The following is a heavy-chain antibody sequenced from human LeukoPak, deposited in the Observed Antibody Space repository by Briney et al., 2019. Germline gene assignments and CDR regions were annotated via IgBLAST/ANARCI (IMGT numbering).Heavy chain of an antibody. CDR2: ISRGGGGT. CDR3: AKRSSTTGGQLDS. D-gene: IGHD6-13*01. Sequence: TGGSLRLSCVASGFSFGTYAMSWVRQAPGKGLEWVSAISRGGGGTYYADSVKGRFTISRDDSQSTLYLQMSSLRVEDTAIYYCAKRSSTTGGQLDSWGQGALVTVSS. V-gene: IGHV3-23*01. J-gene: IGHJ4*02. CDR1: GFSFGTYA.